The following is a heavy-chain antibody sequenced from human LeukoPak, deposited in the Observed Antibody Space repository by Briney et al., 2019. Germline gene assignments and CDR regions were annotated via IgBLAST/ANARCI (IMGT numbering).Heavy chain of an antibody. CDR2: IYTSGST. CDR1: GGSISSGSYY. CDR3: AREGPGYSSRRENYFDY. D-gene: IGHD6-13*01. Sequence: SETLSLTCTVSGGSISSGSYYWSWIRQPAGKGLEWIGRIYTSGSTNYNPSLKSRVTISVDTSKNQFSLKLSSVTAADTAVYYCAREGPGYSSRRENYFDYWGQGTLVTVSS. J-gene: IGHJ4*02. V-gene: IGHV4-61*02.